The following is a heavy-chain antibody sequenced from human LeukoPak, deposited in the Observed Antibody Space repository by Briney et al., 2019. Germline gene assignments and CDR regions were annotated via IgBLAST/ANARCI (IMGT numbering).Heavy chain of an antibody. V-gene: IGHV4-39*01. CDR2: IYYSGST. D-gene: IGHD2-15*01. Sequence: PSETLSLTCTVSGGSISSSSYYWGWIRQPPGKGLEWIGSIYYSGSTYYNPSLKSRVTISVDTSKNQFSLKLSSVTAADTAVYYCARPETWWLILSSNAFDIWGQGTMVTVSS. J-gene: IGHJ3*02. CDR3: ARPETWWLILSSNAFDI. CDR1: GGSISSSSYY.